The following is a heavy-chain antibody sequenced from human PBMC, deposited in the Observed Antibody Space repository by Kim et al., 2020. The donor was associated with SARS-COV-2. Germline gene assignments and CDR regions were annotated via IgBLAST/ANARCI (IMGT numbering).Heavy chain of an antibody. Sequence: SETLSLTCAVYGGSLRGYRWSWIRQPPGKGLEWIGEIDQSGTINHNPSLKSRVTMPVDTSKNQFSLKLTSVTAADTGFYHCARGRAGVVPTPVLGLGPHYEYVIRDVWGHGTTVTVSS. CDR3: ARGRAGVVPTPVLGLGPHYEYVIRDV. D-gene: IGHD3-16*01. V-gene: IGHV4-34*01. CDR2: IDQSGTI. J-gene: IGHJ6*02. CDR1: GGSLRGYR.